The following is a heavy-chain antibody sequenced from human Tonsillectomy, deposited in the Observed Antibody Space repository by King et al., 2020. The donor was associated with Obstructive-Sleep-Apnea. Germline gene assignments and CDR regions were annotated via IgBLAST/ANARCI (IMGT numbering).Heavy chain of an antibody. V-gene: IGHV1-18*04. CDR2: ISGHNGNT. D-gene: IGHD3-22*01. J-gene: IGHJ4*02. Sequence: QLVQSGAEVKKPGASVKVSCKASGYTFTSHSISWVRQAPGQGLEWMGWISGHNGNTNYAQKLQGRVTMTTDTSTSTAYMELRSLRSADTAVYYCARGYYFDGRGYFYFDYWGQGTLVTVSS. CDR1: GYTFTSHS. CDR3: ARGYYFDGRGYFYFDY.